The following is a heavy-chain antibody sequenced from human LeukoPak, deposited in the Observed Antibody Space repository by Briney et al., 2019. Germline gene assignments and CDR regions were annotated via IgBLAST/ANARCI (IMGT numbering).Heavy chain of an antibody. Sequence: SETLSLTCTVSGGSISSSSYYWGWIRQPPGKGLEWIGSIYYSGNTYYNPSLKSRVTISVDTSKNQFTLKLSSVTAADTAVYYCASLSDYFDYWGQGALVTVSS. D-gene: IGHD3-16*02. CDR3: ASLSDYFDY. J-gene: IGHJ4*02. CDR2: IYYSGNT. CDR1: GGSISSSSYY. V-gene: IGHV4-39*01.